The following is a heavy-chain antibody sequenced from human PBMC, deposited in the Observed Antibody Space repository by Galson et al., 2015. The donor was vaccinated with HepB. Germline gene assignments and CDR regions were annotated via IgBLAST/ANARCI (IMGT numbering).Heavy chain of an antibody. CDR3: ARDTKRHGNYGDYVWDY. J-gene: IGHJ4*02. D-gene: IGHD4-17*01. CDR2: INPSGGST. CDR1: GYTFTSYY. Sequence: SVKVSCKASGYTFTSYYMHWVRQAPGQGLEWMGIINPSGGSTSYAQKLQGRVTMTRDTSTSTVYMELSSLRSEDTAVYYCARDTKRHGNYGDYVWDYWGQGTLVTVSS. V-gene: IGHV1-46*04.